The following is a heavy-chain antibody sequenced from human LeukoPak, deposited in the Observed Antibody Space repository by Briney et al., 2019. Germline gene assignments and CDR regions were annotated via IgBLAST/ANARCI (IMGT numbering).Heavy chain of an antibody. CDR1: GSTFSSYW. CDR2: IKQDGSEK. J-gene: IGHJ4*02. Sequence: GGSLRLSCAASGSTFSSYWMSWVRQAPGKGLEWVANIKQDGSEKYYVDSVKGRFTISRDNAKNSLYLQMNSLRAEDTAVYYCARDSRYSSGWYDYWGQGTLVTVSS. D-gene: IGHD6-19*01. V-gene: IGHV3-7*03. CDR3: ARDSRYSSGWYDY.